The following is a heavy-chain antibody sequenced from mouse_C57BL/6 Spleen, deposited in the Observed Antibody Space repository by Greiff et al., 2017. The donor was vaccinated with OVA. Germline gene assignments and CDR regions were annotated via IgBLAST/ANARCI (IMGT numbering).Heavy chain of an antibody. CDR2: ISSGSSTI. Sequence: EVKLQESGGGLVKPGGSLKLSCAASGFTFSDYGMHWVRQAPEKGLEWVAYISSGSSTIYYADTVKGRFTISRDNAKNTLFLQMTSLRSGDTAMYYCARDYYGRSAYWGQGTLVTVSA. CDR3: ARDYYGRSAY. CDR1: GFTFSDYG. V-gene: IGHV5-17*01. D-gene: IGHD1-1*01. J-gene: IGHJ3*01.